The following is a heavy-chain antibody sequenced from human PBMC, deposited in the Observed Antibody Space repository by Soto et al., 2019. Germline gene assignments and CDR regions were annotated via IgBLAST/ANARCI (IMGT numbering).Heavy chain of an antibody. CDR1: GGSISSYY. V-gene: IGHV4-59*01. CDR3: ARLDSSGYYFVDY. Sequence: PSETLSLTCTVSGGSISSYYWSWIRQPPGKGLEWIGYIYYSGSTNYNPSLKSRVTISVDTSKNQFSLKLSSVTAADTAVYYCARLDSSGYYFVDYWGQGTLVTVYS. D-gene: IGHD3-22*01. J-gene: IGHJ4*02. CDR2: IYYSGST.